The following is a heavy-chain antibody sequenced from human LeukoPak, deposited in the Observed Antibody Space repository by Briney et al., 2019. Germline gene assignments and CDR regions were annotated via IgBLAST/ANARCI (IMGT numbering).Heavy chain of an antibody. CDR2: IYYSGST. Sequence: SETLSLTCTVSGGSISSSSYYWGWIRQPPGKGLEWIGSIYYSGSTYYNPSLKCRVTISVATSKNQFSLRLSSVAAADAAVYYCARVGDIVVTGDWFDPWGQGTLVTVSS. CDR1: GGSISSSSYY. J-gene: IGHJ5*02. CDR3: ARVGDIVVTGDWFDP. V-gene: IGHV4-39*07. D-gene: IGHD5-12*01.